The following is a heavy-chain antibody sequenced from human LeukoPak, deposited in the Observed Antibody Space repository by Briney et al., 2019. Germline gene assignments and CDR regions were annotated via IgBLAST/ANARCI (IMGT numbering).Heavy chain of an antibody. CDR2: ISYDGSNK. Sequence: GRSLRLSCAASGFTFSSYAMHWVRQAPGKGLEWVAVISYDGSNKYYADSVKGRFTISRDNSKNTLYLQMNSLRAEDTAVYYCAKDVGSGWYRGAFDIWGQGTMVTVSS. CDR1: GFTFSSYA. D-gene: IGHD6-19*01. V-gene: IGHV3-30*04. J-gene: IGHJ3*02. CDR3: AKDVGSGWYRGAFDI.